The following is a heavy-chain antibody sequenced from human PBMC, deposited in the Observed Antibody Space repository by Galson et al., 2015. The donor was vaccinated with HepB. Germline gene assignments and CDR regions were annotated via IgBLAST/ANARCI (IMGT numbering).Heavy chain of an antibody. V-gene: IGHV3-7*03. CDR2: IKQDGSEK. CDR1: GFTFSSYW. CDR3: ARVYYDFWSGYYPFDY. J-gene: IGHJ4*02. Sequence: SLRLSCAASGFTFSSYWMSWVRQAPGKGLEWVANIKQDGSEKYYVDSVKGRFTISRDNAKNSLYLQMNSLRAEDTAVYYCARVYYDFWSGYYPFDYWGQGTLVTVSS. D-gene: IGHD3-3*01.